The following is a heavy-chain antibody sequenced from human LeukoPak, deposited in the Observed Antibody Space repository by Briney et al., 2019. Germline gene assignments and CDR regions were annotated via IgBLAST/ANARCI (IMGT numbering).Heavy chain of an antibody. V-gene: IGHV1-69*13. CDR2: MIPIFGTA. CDR1: GGTFSNYA. D-gene: IGHD2-2*01. J-gene: IGHJ6*04. CDR3: ARDLVSSIPDYYYGMDV. Sequence: RASVTVSCKASGGTFSNYAITWVRQAPGQGLEWMGGMIPIFGTANYAQKFQGRVTITADESTSTAYMELSSLRSEDTAVYYCARDLVSSIPDYYYGMDVWGKGTTVTVSS.